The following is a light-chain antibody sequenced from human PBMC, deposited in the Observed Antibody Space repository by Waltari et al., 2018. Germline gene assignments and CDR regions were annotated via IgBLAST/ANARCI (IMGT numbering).Light chain of an antibody. CDR3: MQAVRAPLT. CDR1: QSLLYSNGQNY. J-gene: IGKJ4*01. Sequence: EIVMTQSPLYLAVTPGAPASISCRSSQSLLYSNGQNYLDWLLQKPGQSPQLLIYFGSNRASGVPDRFSGSGSGTDFTLKISRVEAEDVGVYYCMQAVRAPLTFGGGTKVEIK. V-gene: IGKV2-28*01. CDR2: FGS.